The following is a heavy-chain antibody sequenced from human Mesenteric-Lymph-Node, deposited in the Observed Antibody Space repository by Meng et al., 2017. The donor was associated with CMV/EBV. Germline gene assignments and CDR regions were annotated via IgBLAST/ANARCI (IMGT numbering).Heavy chain of an antibody. Sequence: GESLKISCAASGFDFITYTMSWVRQAPGKGLEWVSYISSSSSTIYYADSVKGRFTISRDNAKNSLYLQMNSLRAEDTAVYYCARDGVEWNLPIDYWGQGTLVTVSS. V-gene: IGHV3-48*04. J-gene: IGHJ4*02. CDR2: ISSSSSTI. D-gene: IGHD3-3*01. CDR1: GFDFITYT. CDR3: ARDGVEWNLPIDY.